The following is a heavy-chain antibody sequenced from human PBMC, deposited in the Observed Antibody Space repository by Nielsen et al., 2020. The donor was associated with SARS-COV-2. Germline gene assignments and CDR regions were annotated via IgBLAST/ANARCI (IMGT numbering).Heavy chain of an antibody. CDR3: ARDNDFWSGYYLDY. D-gene: IGHD3-3*01. CDR1: GFTFSSYS. CDR2: ISSSSSTI. J-gene: IGHJ4*02. Sequence: GGSLRLSCAASGFTFSSYSMNWVRQAPGKGLEWVSYISSSSSTIYYADSVKGRFTISRDNSRNTLYLQMNSLRAEGTAVYYCARDNDFWSGYYLDYWGQGTLVTVSS. V-gene: IGHV3-48*01.